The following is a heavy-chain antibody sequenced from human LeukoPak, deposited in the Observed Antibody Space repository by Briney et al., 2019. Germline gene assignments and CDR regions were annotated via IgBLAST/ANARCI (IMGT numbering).Heavy chain of an antibody. CDR1: GGTFSSYA. V-gene: IGHV1-69*13. Sequence: SVKVSCKASGGTFSSYAISWVRQAPRQGLEWMGGIIPIFGTANYAQKFQGRVTITADESTSTAYMELSSLRSEDTAVYYCARDSITMVRGVIQDYYYYGMDVWGQGTTVTVSS. CDR3: ARDSITMVRGVIQDYYYYGMDV. J-gene: IGHJ6*02. D-gene: IGHD3-10*01. CDR2: IIPIFGTA.